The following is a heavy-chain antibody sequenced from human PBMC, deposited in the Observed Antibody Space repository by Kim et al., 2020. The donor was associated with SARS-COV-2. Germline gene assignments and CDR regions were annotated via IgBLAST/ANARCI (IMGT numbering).Heavy chain of an antibody. V-gene: IGHV3-30*18. CDR3: AKGLGYCSGGSCYGLDY. CDR2: ISYDGSNK. CDR1: GFTFSSYG. D-gene: IGHD2-15*01. Sequence: GGSLRLSCAASGFTFSSYGMHWVRQAPGKGLEWVAVISYDGSNKYYADSVKGRFTISRDNSKNTLYLQMNSLRAEDTAVYYCAKGLGYCSGGSCYGLDY. J-gene: IGHJ4*01.